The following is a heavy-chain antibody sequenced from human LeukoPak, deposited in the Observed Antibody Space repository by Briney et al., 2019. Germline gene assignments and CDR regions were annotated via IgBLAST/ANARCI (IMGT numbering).Heavy chain of an antibody. Sequence: GGSLRLSCAASGFTVSSNYMSWVRQAPGKGLEWVASISSTSTFIYSADSVKGRFTISRDTAENSLFLQMNSLRAEDTAIYYCARDYFDSTNYPQTYYYYYMDVWGKGTTVTVSS. CDR1: GFTVSSNY. V-gene: IGHV3-21*01. D-gene: IGHD3-22*01. J-gene: IGHJ6*03. CDR3: ARDYFDSTNYPQTYYYYYMDV. CDR2: ISSTSTFI.